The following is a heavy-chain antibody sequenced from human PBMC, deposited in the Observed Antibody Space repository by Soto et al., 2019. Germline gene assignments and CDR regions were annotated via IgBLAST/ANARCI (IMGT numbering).Heavy chain of an antibody. V-gene: IGHV1-2*02. D-gene: IGHD1-1*01. Sequence: QVQLVQSGAEVRKPGASVKVSCKASGYTFTDYFIHWVRQAPGQGFEWMGWINPKSRGTNYAQKFQGRVTMHRDTSNSTAYMELRGLRSDDTAVYYCARVTLNAGNWFDTWGQGTLVTVSS. J-gene: IGHJ5*02. CDR2: INPKSRGT. CDR3: ARVTLNAGNWFDT. CDR1: GYTFTDYF.